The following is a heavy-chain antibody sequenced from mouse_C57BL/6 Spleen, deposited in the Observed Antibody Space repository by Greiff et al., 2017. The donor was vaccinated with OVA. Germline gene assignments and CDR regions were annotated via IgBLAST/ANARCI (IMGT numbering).Heavy chain of an antibody. J-gene: IGHJ4*01. CDR1: GYTFTSYW. CDR2: IHPNSGST. Sequence: QVQLQQPGAELVKPGASVKLSCKASGYTFTSYWMHWVKQRPGQGLEWIGMIHPNSGSTNYNEKFKSKATLTADKSSSTAYMQLSSLTSEDSAVYVCARAPYGSGYYYAMDYWGQGTSVTVSS. V-gene: IGHV1-64*01. CDR3: ARAPYGSGYYYAMDY. D-gene: IGHD1-1*01.